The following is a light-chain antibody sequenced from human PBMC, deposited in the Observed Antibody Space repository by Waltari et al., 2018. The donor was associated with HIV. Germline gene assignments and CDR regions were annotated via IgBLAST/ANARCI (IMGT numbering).Light chain of an antibody. Sequence: DIVMTQSPDSLPVSLGERATINGKSSRTLLFDSNKKNYLAWYQQKPGHPPKVLIYCAATRESWVPDRFSGSGAGTDFTLTIIRLQPEDVAVYYCQQYFSTPPTFGQGTRVGI. CDR2: CAA. J-gene: IGKJ1*01. CDR3: QQYFSTPPT. CDR1: RTLLFDSNKKNY. V-gene: IGKV4-1*01.